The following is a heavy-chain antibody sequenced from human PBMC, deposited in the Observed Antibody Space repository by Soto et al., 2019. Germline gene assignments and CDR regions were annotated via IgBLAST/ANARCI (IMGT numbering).Heavy chain of an antibody. J-gene: IGHJ6*03. CDR3: AKESSELSFYYYYYMDV. Sequence: PGGSLRLSCAASGFTFSSCAMSWVRQAPGKGLEWVSAISGSGGSTYYADSVKGRFTISRDNSKNTLYLQMNSLRAEDTAVYYCAKESSELSFYYYYYMDVWGKGTTVTVSS. D-gene: IGHD3-16*02. CDR2: ISGSGGST. V-gene: IGHV3-23*01. CDR1: GFTFSSCA.